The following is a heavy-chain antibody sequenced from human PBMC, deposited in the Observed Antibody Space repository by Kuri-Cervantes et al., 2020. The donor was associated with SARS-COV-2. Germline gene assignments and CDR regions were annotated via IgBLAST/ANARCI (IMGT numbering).Heavy chain of an antibody. V-gene: IGHV4-39*01. Sequence: SETLSLTCTVSGGSISSSSYYWGWIRQPPGKGLEWIGSIYYSGNTYYNLSLKSRVTISVDTSKNQFSLKLSSVTAADTAVYYCARANYDFWSGYYPADYWGQGTLVTVSS. CDR2: IYYSGNT. CDR3: ARANYDFWSGYYPADY. CDR1: GGSISSSSYY. D-gene: IGHD3-3*01. J-gene: IGHJ4*02.